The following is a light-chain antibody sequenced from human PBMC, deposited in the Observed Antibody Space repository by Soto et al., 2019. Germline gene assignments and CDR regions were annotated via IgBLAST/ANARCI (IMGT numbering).Light chain of an antibody. CDR2: DVN. CDR1: SSDVVVYNY. V-gene: IGLV2-14*03. CDR3: SSSSGRTTRV. Sequence: QSVLTQPASMSGSPGQSITISCTGTSSDVVVYNYVSWYQQHPGKAPKLMIFDVNNRPSGVSNRFSGSKSGNTASLTVSGLQAEDEAHYYCSSSSGRTTRVFGGGTKLTVL. J-gene: IGLJ3*02.